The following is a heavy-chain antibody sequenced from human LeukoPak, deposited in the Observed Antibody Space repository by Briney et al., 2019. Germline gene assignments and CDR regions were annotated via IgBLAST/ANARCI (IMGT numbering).Heavy chain of an antibody. V-gene: IGHV1-69*13. D-gene: IGHD2-21*02. CDR1: GGTFSSYA. Sequence: SVKVSCKASGGTFSSYAISWVRQAPGQGLEWMGGIIPIFGTANYAQKFQGRVTITADESTSTAYMELSSLRSEDTAVYYCARDNSMRDTAWWFDPWGQGTLVTVSS. J-gene: IGHJ5*02. CDR3: ARDNSMRDTAWWFDP. CDR2: IIPIFGTA.